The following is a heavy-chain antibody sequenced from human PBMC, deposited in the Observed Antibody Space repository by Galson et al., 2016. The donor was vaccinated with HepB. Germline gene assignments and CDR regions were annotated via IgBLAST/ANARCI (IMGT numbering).Heavy chain of an antibody. Sequence: SLRLSCAASGFTFSSYSMNWVRQAPGKGLEWVSSVSGNSGYIFYADSMKGRFTISRDNAKTSLYLQMNSLRPEDTALYYCVKGGGWGLRNFFDFWGRGTLVTVSS. CDR1: GFTFSSYS. CDR2: VSGNSGYI. V-gene: IGHV3-21*04. D-gene: IGHD3-9*01. J-gene: IGHJ4*01. CDR3: VKGGGWGLRNFFDF.